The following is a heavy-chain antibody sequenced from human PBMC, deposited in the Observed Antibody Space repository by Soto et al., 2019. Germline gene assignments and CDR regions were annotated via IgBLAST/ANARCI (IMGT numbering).Heavy chain of an antibody. J-gene: IGHJ5*02. CDR2: IYYSGST. CDR3: ARHYQALIFGVVIIGGWFDT. CDR1: GGSISSSSYY. D-gene: IGHD3-3*01. Sequence: SETLSLTCTVSGGSISSSSYYWGWIRQPPGKGLEWIGSIYYSGSTYYNPSLKSRVTISVDTSKNQFSLKLSSVTAADTAVYYCARHYQALIFGVVIIGGWFDTWGQGTLVTVSS. V-gene: IGHV4-39*01.